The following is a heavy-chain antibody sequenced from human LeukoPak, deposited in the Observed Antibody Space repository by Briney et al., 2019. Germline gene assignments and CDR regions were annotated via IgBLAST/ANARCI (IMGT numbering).Heavy chain of an antibody. CDR3: ARARGRRGYSYGYFGY. CDR2: IYYSGST. J-gene: IGHJ4*02. V-gene: IGHV4-30-4*01. D-gene: IGHD5-18*01. Sequence: PSETLSLTCAVSGGSISSGDYYWSWIRQPPGKGLEWIGYIYYSGSTYYNPSLKSRVTISVDTSKNQFSLKLSSVTAADTAVYYCARARGRRGYSYGYFGYWGQGTLVTVSS. CDR1: GGSISSGDYY.